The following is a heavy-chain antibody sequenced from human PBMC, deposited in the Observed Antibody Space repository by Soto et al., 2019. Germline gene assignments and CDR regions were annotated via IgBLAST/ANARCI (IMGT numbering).Heavy chain of an antibody. CDR1: GVSISCSDDC. J-gene: IGHJ4*02. D-gene: IGHD1-20*01. Sequence: SQTLSLSYAVAGVSISCSDDCWSCLSQSPGKGPEWIGSVFYTGFTSHNPSLESRVSVSVDTSKNQFSLKVSGVSAADTAVYYCATAQKGYNWNYFDHWGQGALVPVSS. CDR3: ATAQKGYNWNYFDH. V-gene: IGHV4-39*01. CDR2: VFYTGFT.